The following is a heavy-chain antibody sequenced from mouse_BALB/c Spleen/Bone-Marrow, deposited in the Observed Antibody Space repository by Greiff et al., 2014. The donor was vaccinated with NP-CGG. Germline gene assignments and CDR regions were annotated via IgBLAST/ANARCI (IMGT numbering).Heavy chain of an antibody. V-gene: IGHV7-3*02. CDR3: ARDYSGYFDF. J-gene: IGHJ2*01. CDR2: IRNKPNGYTT. D-gene: IGHD5-1*01. Sequence: EVQLVESGGGLVQPGGSLRLSCTTSGFTFTDYFMTWVRQPPGKALEWLGFIRNKPNGYTTEYNQSVKGRFTISRDNSQGILYLQMNTLRAEDSAIYYCARDYSGYFDFWGQGTTLTVSS. CDR1: GFTFTDYF.